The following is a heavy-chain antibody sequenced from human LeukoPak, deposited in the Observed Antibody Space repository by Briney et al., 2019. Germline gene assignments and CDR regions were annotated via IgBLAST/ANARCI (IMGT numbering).Heavy chain of an antibody. CDR1: GGSVSSSAYY. D-gene: IGHD3-10*01. CDR2: IYYSGST. V-gene: IGHV4-39*07. Sequence: SETLSLTCTVSGGSVSSSAYYWGWIRQPPEKGLEWIGNIYYSGSTYYDPSLKSRVTISIDTSKNQFSLKLSSVTAADTAVYYCARGVGVRGVLNWFDPWGQGTLVTVSS. J-gene: IGHJ5*02. CDR3: ARGVGVRGVLNWFDP.